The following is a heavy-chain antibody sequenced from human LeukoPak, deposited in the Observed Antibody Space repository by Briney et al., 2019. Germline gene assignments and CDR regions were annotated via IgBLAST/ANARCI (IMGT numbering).Heavy chain of an antibody. CDR3: ARGLVVTAILGYYGMDV. J-gene: IGHJ6*02. Sequence: ASVKVSCKASGYTFTGYYMHWVRQAPGQGVEWMGWINPNSGGTNYAQKFQGRVTMTRDTSISTAYMELSRLRSDDTAVYYCARGLVVTAILGYYGMDVWGQGTTVTVSS. D-gene: IGHD2-21*02. CDR1: GYTFTGYY. V-gene: IGHV1-2*02. CDR2: INPNSGGT.